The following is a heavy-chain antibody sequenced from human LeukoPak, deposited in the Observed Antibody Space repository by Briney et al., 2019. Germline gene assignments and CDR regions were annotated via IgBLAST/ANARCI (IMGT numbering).Heavy chain of an antibody. CDR1: GGSISSYY. Sequence: SETLSLTCTVSGGSISSYYWSWIRQPPGKGLEWIGYIYYSGSTNYNPSLKSRVTISVDTSKNQFSLKLSSVTAADTAVYYCAREIKREGAKGAFDIWGQGTMVTVSS. CDR3: AREIKREGAKGAFDI. D-gene: IGHD1-26*01. J-gene: IGHJ3*02. CDR2: IYYSGST. V-gene: IGHV4-59*01.